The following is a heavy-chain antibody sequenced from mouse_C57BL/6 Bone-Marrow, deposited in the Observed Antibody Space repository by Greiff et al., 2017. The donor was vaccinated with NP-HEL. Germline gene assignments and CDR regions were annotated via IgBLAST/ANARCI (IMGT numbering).Heavy chain of an antibody. V-gene: IGHV1-64*01. Sequence: QVQLQQPGAELVKPGASVKLSCTASGFTFTSYWMHWVKQRPGQGLEWIGMIHPDSGSTNYNEKFKSKATLTVDQSSSTAYMQLSSLTSEDSAVYYCARSLGGYYEGYWGKGTTLTVSS. CDR1: GFTFTSYW. CDR2: IHPDSGST. J-gene: IGHJ2*01. CDR3: ARSLGGYYEGY. D-gene: IGHD2-3*01.